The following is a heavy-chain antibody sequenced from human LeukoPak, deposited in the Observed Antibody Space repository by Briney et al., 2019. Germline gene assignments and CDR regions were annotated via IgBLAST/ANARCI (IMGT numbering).Heavy chain of an antibody. CDR3: ARDLVESYCCAFDI. D-gene: IGHD1-26*01. Sequence: GGSLRLSCAASGFTFSSYAMSWVRQAPGKGLEWVSVIYSGGSTYYADSVKGRFTISRDNSKNTLYLQMNSLRAGDTAVYYCARDLVESYCCAFDIWGQGTMVTVSS. J-gene: IGHJ3*02. CDR2: IYSGGST. V-gene: IGHV3-66*02. CDR1: GFTFSSYA.